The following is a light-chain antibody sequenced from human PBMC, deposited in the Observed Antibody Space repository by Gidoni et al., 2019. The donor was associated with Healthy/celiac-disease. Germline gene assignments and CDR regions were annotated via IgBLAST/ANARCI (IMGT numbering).Light chain of an antibody. J-gene: IGLJ2*01. CDR2: QDS. CDR1: KLGDKY. CDR3: QAWDSSTYVV. Sequence: SYALTHPPSVSVSPGQTASITCSGDKLGDKYACWYQQKPGQSPVLVIYQDSKRHSGIPERFSGSNSGNTATLTISGTQAMDEADYYCQAWDSSTYVVFGGGTKLTVL. V-gene: IGLV3-1*01.